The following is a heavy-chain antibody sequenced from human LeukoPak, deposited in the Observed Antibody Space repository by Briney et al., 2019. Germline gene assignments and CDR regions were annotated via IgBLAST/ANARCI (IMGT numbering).Heavy chain of an antibody. D-gene: IGHD5-18*01. CDR2: TINNANNYIT. Sequence: GGSLRLSCAASGLSFSDHYLDWVRQAPGKGLEWVGRTINNANNYITYYAASVKGRFTVSRDDSDYSLYLQMNSLKIEDTAVYYCARARLGDGYNYVWGQGTLVTVSS. CDR1: GLSFSDHY. J-gene: IGHJ1*01. V-gene: IGHV3-72*01. CDR3: ARARLGDGYNYV.